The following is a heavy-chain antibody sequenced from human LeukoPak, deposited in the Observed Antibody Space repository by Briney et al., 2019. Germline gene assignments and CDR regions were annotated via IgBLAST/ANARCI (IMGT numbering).Heavy chain of an antibody. D-gene: IGHD3-10*01. CDR1: GFTFSSYW. V-gene: IGHV3-74*01. J-gene: IGHJ6*03. CDR3: ARERITMVRGGYMDV. Sequence: GGSLRPSCAASGFTFSSYWIHWVRQAPGKGLLWVSRINPDGLSTSHADPVKGRFTISRDNAKNTLYLQMNSLRAEDTAVYYCARERITMVRGGYMDVWGKGTTVTISS. CDR2: INPDGLST.